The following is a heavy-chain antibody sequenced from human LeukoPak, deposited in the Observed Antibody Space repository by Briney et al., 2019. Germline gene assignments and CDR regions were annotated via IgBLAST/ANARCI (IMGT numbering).Heavy chain of an antibody. D-gene: IGHD3-3*01. CDR3: ARGPDYDFWSGYYTEYLQH. CDR1: GGSISSYY. J-gene: IGHJ1*01. CDR2: IYYSGST. Sequence: SETLSLTCTVSGGSISSYYWSWIRQPPGKGLEWIGYIYYSGSTNYNPSLKSRVTISVDTSKNQFSLKLSSVTAADTAVYYCARGPDYDFWSGYYTEYLQHWGQGTLVTVSS. V-gene: IGHV4-59*01.